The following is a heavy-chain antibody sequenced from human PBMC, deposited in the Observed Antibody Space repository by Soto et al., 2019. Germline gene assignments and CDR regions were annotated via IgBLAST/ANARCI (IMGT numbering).Heavy chain of an antibody. D-gene: IGHD3-22*01. Sequence: ASVKVSCKASGYTFTSYGFSWVRQAPGQGLEWMGWISGYNGNTHCAQKFQGRVTITRDTSASTAYMELSSLRSEDTAVYYCARETPYDSSGLDYWGQG. J-gene: IGHJ4*02. CDR2: ISGYNGNT. V-gene: IGHV1-18*01. CDR1: GYTFTSYG. CDR3: ARETPYDSSGLDY.